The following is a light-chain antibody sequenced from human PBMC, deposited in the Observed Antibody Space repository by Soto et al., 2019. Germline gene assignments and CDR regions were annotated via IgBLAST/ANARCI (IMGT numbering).Light chain of an antibody. J-gene: IGKJ4*01. CDR2: AAS. Sequence: DIQMTQSPSSVSASVGDMVIITCRASPGISSWLAWYQQKPGEAPKLLIFAASRLHSGVPSRFSGSGSGPDFTLTISDLQPEDFATYYCQQADSFPLTFGGGTKVEIK. CDR3: QQADSFPLT. V-gene: IGKV1D-12*01. CDR1: PGISSW.